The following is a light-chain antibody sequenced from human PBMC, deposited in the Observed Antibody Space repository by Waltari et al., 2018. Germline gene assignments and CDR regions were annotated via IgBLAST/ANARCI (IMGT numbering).Light chain of an antibody. CDR1: QSVNNNY. J-gene: IGKJ4*01. Sequence: EIVLTQSPGTLSLSPGERATLSCRASQSVNNNYLAWYQQKPGQAPRLLIYDASTRATGIPDRFRGSGSGTDFTLTISRLEPEDFAAYYCQQYATSPEAFGGGTKVDIK. CDR3: QQYATSPEA. CDR2: DAS. V-gene: IGKV3-20*01.